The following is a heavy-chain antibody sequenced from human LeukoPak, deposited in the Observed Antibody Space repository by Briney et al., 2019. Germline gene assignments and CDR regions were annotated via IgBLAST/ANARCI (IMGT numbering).Heavy chain of an antibody. Sequence: SETLSLTCTVSGGSISSYYWSWIRQPPGKGLEWIGYIYYSGSTNYNPSLKSRVTISVDTSKNQFSLKLSSVTAADTAVYYCARAGITMRSFDYWGQGTLVTVSS. CDR3: ARAGITMRSFDY. CDR1: GGSISSYY. CDR2: IYYSGST. V-gene: IGHV4-59*08. D-gene: IGHD3-22*01. J-gene: IGHJ4*02.